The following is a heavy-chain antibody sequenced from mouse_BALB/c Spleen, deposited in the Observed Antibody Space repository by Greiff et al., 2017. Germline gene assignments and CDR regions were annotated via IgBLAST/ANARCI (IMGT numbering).Heavy chain of an antibody. V-gene: IGHV5-4*02. CDR3: ARDDGYPYAMDY. D-gene: IGHD2-3*01. CDR1: GFTFSDYY. J-gene: IGHJ4*01. Sequence: EVKLEESGGGLVKPGGSLKLSCAASGFTFSDYYMYWVRQTPEKRLEWVATISDGGSYTYYPDSVKGRFTISRDNAKNNLYLQMSSLKSEDTAMYYCARDDGYPYAMDYWGQGTSVTVSS. CDR2: ISDGGSYT.